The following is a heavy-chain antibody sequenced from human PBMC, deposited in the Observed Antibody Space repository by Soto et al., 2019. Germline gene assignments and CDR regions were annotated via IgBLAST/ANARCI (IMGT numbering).Heavy chain of an antibody. V-gene: IGHV4-61*08. CDR1: GGSISSGGYY. D-gene: IGHD3-10*01. J-gene: IGHJ4*02. CDR2: IRYSGST. CDR3: ARATLHSGKLSLYRPFDY. Sequence: PSETLSLTCTVSGGSISSGGYYWSWIRQHPGKGLEWIGYIRYSGSTNYNPSLKSRVTISIDTSNNQFSLNLSSVTAADSAVYYCARATLHSGKLSLYRPFDYWGQGTLVTVSS.